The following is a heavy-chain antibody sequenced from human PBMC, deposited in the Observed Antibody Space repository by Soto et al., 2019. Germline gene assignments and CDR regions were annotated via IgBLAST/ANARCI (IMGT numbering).Heavy chain of an antibody. D-gene: IGHD2-8*01. Sequence: SETLSLTCTVSGGSISSGGYYWSWIRQHPGKGLEWIGYIYYSGSTYYNPSLKSRVTISVDTSKNQFSLKLSSVTAADTAVYYCARGVLMVYALEPLDAFDIWGQGTMVTVSS. CDR2: IYYSGST. V-gene: IGHV4-31*03. CDR1: GGSISSGGYY. J-gene: IGHJ3*02. CDR3: ARGVLMVYALEPLDAFDI.